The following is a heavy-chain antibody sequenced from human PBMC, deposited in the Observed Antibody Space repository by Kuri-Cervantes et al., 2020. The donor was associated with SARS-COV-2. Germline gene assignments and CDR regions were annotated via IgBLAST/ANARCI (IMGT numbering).Heavy chain of an antibody. CDR1: GGSISSGGYY. V-gene: IGHV4-30-2*01. D-gene: IGHD6-13*01. J-gene: IGHJ4*02. CDR3: ARVRGGGRAAAGLDY. CDR2: IYHSGST. Sequence: SCTVSGGSISSGGYYWSWIRQPPGKGLEWIGYIYHSGSTYYNPSLKSRVTISVDTSKNQFSLKLSSVTAADTAVYYCARVRGGGRAAAGLDYWGQGTLVTVSS.